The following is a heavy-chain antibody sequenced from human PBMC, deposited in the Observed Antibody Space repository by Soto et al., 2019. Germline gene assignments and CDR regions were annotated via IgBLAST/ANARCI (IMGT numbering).Heavy chain of an antibody. J-gene: IGHJ5*02. CDR1: GFTFSSFW. CDR3: TRHGSGDYFLFDP. V-gene: IGHV3-74*01. Sequence: GGSLRLSCAASGFTFSSFWMHWVRQAPGKGLEWVSRASPDGTSTSYAGSVKGRFTISRDNAKNTLFMQMNSLRAEDTAVYYCTRHGSGDYFLFDPWGQGTLVTVSS. D-gene: IGHD4-17*01. CDR2: ASPDGTST.